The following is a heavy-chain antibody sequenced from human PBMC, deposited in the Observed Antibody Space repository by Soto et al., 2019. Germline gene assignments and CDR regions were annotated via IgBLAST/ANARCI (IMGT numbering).Heavy chain of an antibody. CDR1: GGSISSYY. V-gene: IGHV4-59*08. J-gene: IGHJ6*02. Sequence: TSETLSLTCTVSGGSISSYYWSWIRQPPGRGLEWIGYIYYSGSTNYNPSLKSRVTISVDTSKNQFSLKLSSVTAADTAVYYCARHKPPMVRDPGAYYCYYGMDVWGQGTTVTGSS. CDR3: ARHKPPMVRDPGAYYCYYGMDV. D-gene: IGHD3-10*01. CDR2: IYYSGST.